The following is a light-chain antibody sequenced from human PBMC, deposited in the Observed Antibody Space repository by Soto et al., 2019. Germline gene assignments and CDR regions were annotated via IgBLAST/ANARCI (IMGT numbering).Light chain of an antibody. CDR3: SSYTSSSTPV. V-gene: IGLV2-14*01. J-gene: IGLJ2*01. Sequence: QSALTQPASVSGSPGQSITISCTGTSSDVGGYNYVSWYQQHPGKAPKLMIYEVSNRPSGVSNRFSGSKSGNTGSLTISGLQAEDEADYYCSSYTSSSTPVFGGGTKLTVL. CDR2: EVS. CDR1: SSDVGGYNY.